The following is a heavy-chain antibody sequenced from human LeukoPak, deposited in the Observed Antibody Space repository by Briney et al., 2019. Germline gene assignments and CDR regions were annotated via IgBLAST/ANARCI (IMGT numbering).Heavy chain of an antibody. Sequence: GSLRLSCAASGVTVSSNYMSWVRQAPGKGLEGGSVFYSGGNTYYADAVKGRFTISRDNSKNTLYLQMNSLRAEDTAVYYCARSSDAIIYFQHWGQGTLVTVSS. J-gene: IGHJ1*01. V-gene: IGHV3-53*01. CDR1: GVTVSSNY. CDR2: FYSGGNT. D-gene: IGHD3-9*01. CDR3: ARSSDAIIYFQH.